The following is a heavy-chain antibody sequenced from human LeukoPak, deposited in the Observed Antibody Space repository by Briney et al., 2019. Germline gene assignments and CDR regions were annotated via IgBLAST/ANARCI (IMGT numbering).Heavy chain of an antibody. CDR1: GGTFSSYA. CDR2: IIPIFGIA. CDR3: ARIIAAAGSDY. Sequence: SVKVSCKASGGTFSSYAISWVRQAPGQGLEWMGRIIPIFGIANYAQKFQGRATITADKSTGTAYMELSSLRSEDTAVYYCARIIAAAGSDYWGQGTLVTVSS. D-gene: IGHD6-13*01. V-gene: IGHV1-69*04. J-gene: IGHJ4*02.